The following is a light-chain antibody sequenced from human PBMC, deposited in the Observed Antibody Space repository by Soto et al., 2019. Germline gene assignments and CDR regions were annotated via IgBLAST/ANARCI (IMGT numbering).Light chain of an antibody. CDR2: EVN. J-gene: IGLJ1*01. V-gene: IGLV2-8*01. CDR3: RSHGGTISYV. CDR1: TSDIGGYNF. Sequence: QSALTQPPSASGSPGQSVAISCTGTTSDIGGYNFVSWYQQHPGTAPKLLIYEVNKRPSGVPDRFSGSKSGNTASLTVSGLQAEDEADYYCRSHGGTISYVFGAGTKLTVL.